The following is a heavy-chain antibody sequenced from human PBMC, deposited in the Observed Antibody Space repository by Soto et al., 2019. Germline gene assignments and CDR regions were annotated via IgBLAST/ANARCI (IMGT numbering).Heavy chain of an antibody. Sequence: SETLSLTCTVSGGSISSYYWSWIRQPPGKGLEWIGYIYYSGSTNYNPSLKSRVTISVDTSKNQFSLKLSSVTAADTAVYYCAREYDSSGYIDYWGQGTLVTVSS. CDR1: GGSISSYY. J-gene: IGHJ4*02. V-gene: IGHV4-59*01. D-gene: IGHD3-22*01. CDR3: AREYDSSGYIDY. CDR2: IYYSGST.